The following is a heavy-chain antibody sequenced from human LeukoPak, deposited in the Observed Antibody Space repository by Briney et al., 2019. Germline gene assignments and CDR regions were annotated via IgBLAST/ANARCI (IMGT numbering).Heavy chain of an antibody. J-gene: IGHJ6*03. CDR1: GFTFSSYW. V-gene: IGHV3-74*01. Sequence: RGSLRLSCAASGFTFSSYWMHWVRQAPGTGLVWVSRINSDGSSTSYADSVKGRFTISRDKATNTLYLQMNSLRAEDTAVYYCARGGCSSTSCYTTGPYYYYYMDVWGKGTTVTVSS. CDR3: ARGGCSSTSCYTTGPYYYYYMDV. CDR2: INSDGSST. D-gene: IGHD2-2*02.